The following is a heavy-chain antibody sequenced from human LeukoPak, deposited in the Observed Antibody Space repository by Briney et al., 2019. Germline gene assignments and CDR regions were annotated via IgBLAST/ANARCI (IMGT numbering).Heavy chain of an antibody. V-gene: IGHV3-11*01. CDR3: ARVDSSGWYHSDY. D-gene: IGHD6-13*01. Sequence: GGSLRLSCAASGFTLSDYYMRWIRQAPGKGLEWVSYISGSGSAIHYADAVRGRFTVSRDNAKNSLYLQMNSLRVEDTAVYYCARVDSSGWYHSDYWGQGTLVTVSS. CDR1: GFTLSDYY. CDR2: ISGSGSAI. J-gene: IGHJ4*02.